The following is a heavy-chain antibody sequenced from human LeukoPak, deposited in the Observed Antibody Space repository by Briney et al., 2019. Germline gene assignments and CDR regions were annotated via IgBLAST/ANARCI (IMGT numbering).Heavy chain of an antibody. J-gene: IGHJ6*02. Sequence: ASVKVSCKASGYTVTSYYMHWVRQAPGQGLEWMGIINPSGGSTSYAQKFQGRVTMTRDTSTSTVYMELSSLRSEDTAVYYCARAGSAMVTYYYYYGMDVWGQGTTVTVSS. CDR1: GYTVTSYY. V-gene: IGHV1-46*01. CDR2: INPSGGST. D-gene: IGHD5-18*01. CDR3: ARAGSAMVTYYYYYGMDV.